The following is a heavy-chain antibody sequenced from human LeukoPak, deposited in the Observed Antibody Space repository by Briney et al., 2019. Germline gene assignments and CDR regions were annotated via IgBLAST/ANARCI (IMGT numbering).Heavy chain of an antibody. CDR3: ARDGGYSSSWSNY. CDR2: ISSSGSSI. D-gene: IGHD6-13*01. V-gene: IGHV3-11*04. Sequence: PGGSLRLSCAASGFTFSDYYMSWIRQAPGKGLEWVSYISSSGSSIYYADSVKGRFTISRDNAKNSLCLQMNSLRAEDTAVYYCARDGGYSSSWSNYWGQGTLVTVSS. J-gene: IGHJ4*02. CDR1: GFTFSDYY.